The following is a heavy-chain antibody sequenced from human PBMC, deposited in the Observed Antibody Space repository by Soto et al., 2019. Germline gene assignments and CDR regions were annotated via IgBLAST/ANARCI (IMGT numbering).Heavy chain of an antibody. Sequence: ASVKVSCKASGYTFTSYGISWVRQAHGQGLEWMGWISSYNGNTNYAQKVQGRVTMTIDTSTSTTYMELRSLRSDDTAVYYCARGPRYCSSTSCFSGVTWFDPWGQGTLVTVSS. V-gene: IGHV1-18*04. J-gene: IGHJ5*02. CDR1: GYTFTSYG. D-gene: IGHD2-2*01. CDR2: ISSYNGNT. CDR3: ARGPRYCSSTSCFSGVTWFDP.